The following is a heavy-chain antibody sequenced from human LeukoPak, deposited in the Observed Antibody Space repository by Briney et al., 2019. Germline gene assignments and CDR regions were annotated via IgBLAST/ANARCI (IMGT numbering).Heavy chain of an antibody. CDR1: GYTFTSYY. D-gene: IGHD6-19*01. V-gene: IGHV1-46*01. J-gene: IGHJ4*02. Sequence: GAPVKVSCKASGYTFTSYYMHWVRQAPGQGLEWMGIINPSGGSTSYAQKFQGRVTMTRDMSTSTVYMELSSLRSEDTAVYYCARVRGSGWPVGIFDYWGQGTLVTVSS. CDR3: ARVRGSGWPVGIFDY. CDR2: INPSGGST.